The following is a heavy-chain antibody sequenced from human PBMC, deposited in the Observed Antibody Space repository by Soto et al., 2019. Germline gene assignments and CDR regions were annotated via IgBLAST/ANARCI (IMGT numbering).Heavy chain of an antibody. Sequence: FGPTLVNPTQTLTLTCTFSGFSLSTSGVGVGWIRQPPGKAPEWLALIYWNDDKRYSPSLKSRLTITKDTSKNQVVLTMTNMDPVETATYHCARYPVSGYHYYGLDVWGQGTTVTVSS. CDR2: IYWNDDK. V-gene: IGHV2-5*01. CDR1: GFSLSTSGVG. D-gene: IGHD2-15*01. J-gene: IGHJ6*02. CDR3: ARYPVSGYHYYGLDV.